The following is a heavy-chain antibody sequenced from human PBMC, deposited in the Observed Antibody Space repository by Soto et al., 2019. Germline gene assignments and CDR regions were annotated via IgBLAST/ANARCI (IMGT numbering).Heavy chain of an antibody. CDR1: GFTFSSYS. D-gene: IGHD3-9*01. CDR3: ARGFDWDFDY. CDR2: ISSSSSYI. V-gene: IGHV3-21*01. J-gene: IGHJ4*02. Sequence: VQLVESGGGLVKPGGSLRLSCAASGFTFSSYSMNWVRQAPGKELEWVSSISSSSSYIYYADSVKGRFTISRDNAKNSLYLQMNSLRAEDTAVYYCARGFDWDFDYWGQGTLVTVSS.